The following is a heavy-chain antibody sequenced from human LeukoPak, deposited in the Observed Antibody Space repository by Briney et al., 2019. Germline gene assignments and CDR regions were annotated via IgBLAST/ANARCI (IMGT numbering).Heavy chain of an antibody. V-gene: IGHV1-18*01. CDR1: GYTFTSYG. Sequence: ASVKVSCKASGYTFTSYGVSWVRQAPGQGLEWMGWISGSNGNTNNAQRVQGRVTMTTDTSTSTAYMELRSLRSDDTAVYYCARYPLSYSSNWHYYFDYWGQGTLLTVSS. D-gene: IGHD6-13*01. J-gene: IGHJ4*02. CDR2: ISGSNGNT. CDR3: ARYPLSYSSNWHYYFDY.